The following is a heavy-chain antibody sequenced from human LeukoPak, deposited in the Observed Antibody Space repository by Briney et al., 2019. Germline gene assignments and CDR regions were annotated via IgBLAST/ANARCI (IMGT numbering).Heavy chain of an antibody. D-gene: IGHD6-6*01. CDR1: GGSISSGGYY. CDR2: IYHSGST. V-gene: IGHV4-30-2*01. Sequence: SETLSLTCTVSGGSISSGGYYWSWIRQPPGKGLEWIGYIYHSGSTYYNPSLKSRVTISVDRSKNQFSLKLSSVTAADTAVYYCARDRGSSLPFDYWGQGTLVTVSS. J-gene: IGHJ4*02. CDR3: ARDRGSSLPFDY.